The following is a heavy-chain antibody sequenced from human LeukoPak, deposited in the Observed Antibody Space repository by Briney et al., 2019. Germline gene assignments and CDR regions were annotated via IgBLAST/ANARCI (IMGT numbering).Heavy chain of an antibody. J-gene: IGHJ4*02. CDR2: ISGSGGST. Sequence: GGSLRLSCAASGFTFSSYAMSWVRQAPGKGLEWVSAISGSGGSTYYADSVKGRFTTSRDNSKNTLYLQMNNLRAEDTAVYYCAKVEYYDILTGYSDFDYWGQGTLVTVSS. D-gene: IGHD3-9*01. V-gene: IGHV3-23*01. CDR1: GFTFSSYA. CDR3: AKVEYYDILTGYSDFDY.